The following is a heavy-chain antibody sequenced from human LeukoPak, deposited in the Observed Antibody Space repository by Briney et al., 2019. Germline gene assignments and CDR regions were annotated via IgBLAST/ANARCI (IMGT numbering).Heavy chain of an antibody. D-gene: IGHD6-6*01. CDR1: GYTFTSYY. V-gene: IGHV1-46*01. CDR2: INPSGGST. Sequence: APVKVSCKASGYTFTSYYMHWVRQAPGQGLEWMGVINPSGGSTSYAQKFQGRVTMTRNTSISTAYMELSSLRSEDTAVYYCARGGPLSYSSSQNWGQGTLVTVSS. J-gene: IGHJ4*02. CDR3: ARGGPLSYSSSQN.